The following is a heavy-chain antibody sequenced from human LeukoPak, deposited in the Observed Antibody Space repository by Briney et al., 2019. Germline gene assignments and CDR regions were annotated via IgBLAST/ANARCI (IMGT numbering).Heavy chain of an antibody. Sequence: PSGTLSLTCAVSDGSISNSNWWSWVRQPPEKGLEWIGEISYSGSTNYNPSLKSRVTISVDKSKNQFSLKLSSVTAADTAVYYCARDPGAYYYDSSGRKRNDAFDIWGQGTMVTVSS. CDR3: ARDPGAYYYDSSGRKRNDAFDI. CDR1: DGSISNSNW. V-gene: IGHV4-4*02. CDR2: ISYSGST. D-gene: IGHD3-22*01. J-gene: IGHJ3*02.